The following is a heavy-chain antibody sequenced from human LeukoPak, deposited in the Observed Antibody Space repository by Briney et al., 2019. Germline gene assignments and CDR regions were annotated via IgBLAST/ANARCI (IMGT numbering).Heavy chain of an antibody. CDR2: ISGSGDNT. D-gene: IGHD3-10*01. J-gene: IGHJ4*02. V-gene: IGHV3-23*01. CDR3: AKPRYGSGSYYKSLYFDY. Sequence: GGSLRLSCAASGFTFSSYAMSWVRQVPGKGLEWVSVISGSGDNTYYADSVKGRFTISRDNSKNTLYLQMNSLRAEDTAVYYCAKPRYGSGSYYKSLYFDYWGQGTLVTVSS. CDR1: GFTFSSYA.